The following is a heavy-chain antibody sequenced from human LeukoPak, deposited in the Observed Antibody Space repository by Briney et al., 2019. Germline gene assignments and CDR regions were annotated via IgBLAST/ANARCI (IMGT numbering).Heavy chain of an antibody. CDR1: GFTFSSYA. V-gene: IGHV3-23*01. CDR2: ISGSGGST. CDR3: AKDSSSWYKVYYFDY. D-gene: IGHD6-13*01. Sequence: GGSLRLSCAASGFTFSSYAMSWVRQAPGKGLEWASAISGSGGSTYYADSVKGRFTITRDNSKNTLYLQMNSPRAEDTAVYYCAKDSSSWYKVYYFDYWGQGTLVTVSS. J-gene: IGHJ4*02.